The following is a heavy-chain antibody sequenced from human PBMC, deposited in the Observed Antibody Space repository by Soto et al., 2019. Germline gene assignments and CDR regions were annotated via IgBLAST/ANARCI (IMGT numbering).Heavy chain of an antibody. CDR1: GGSISSYY. CDR3: ARGEGYCPSTSCRFSSHFYYYGMDV. J-gene: IGHJ6*02. CDR2: IYTSGST. Sequence: PSETLSLTCTVSGGSISSYYWSWIRQPAGKGLEWIGRIYTSGSTNYNPSLKSRVTMSVDTSKNQFSLNLSSVTAADTAVYYCARGEGYCPSTSCRFSSHFYYYGMDVWGQGTTVTVYS. D-gene: IGHD2-2*01. V-gene: IGHV4-4*07.